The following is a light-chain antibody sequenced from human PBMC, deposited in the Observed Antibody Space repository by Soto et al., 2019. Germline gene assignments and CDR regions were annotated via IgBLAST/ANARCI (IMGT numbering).Light chain of an antibody. CDR1: SSDIGSFTF. J-gene: IGLJ1*01. V-gene: IGLV2-14*03. CDR3: SSYTSSSTHV. CDR2: DVN. Sequence: QSVLTQPASVSGSPGQSITISCTGTSSDIGSFTFVSWYQQHPGKVPKLMIFDVNRRPSGVSDRFSGSKSGNTASLPISGLQAEDEGDYYCSSYTSSSTHVFGSGTKLTVL.